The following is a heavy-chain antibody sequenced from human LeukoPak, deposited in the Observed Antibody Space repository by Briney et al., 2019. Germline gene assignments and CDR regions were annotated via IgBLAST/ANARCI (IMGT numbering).Heavy chain of an antibody. Sequence: SVKVSCKASRFTFTSSAVQWVRQARGQRLEWIGWIVVGSGNTNYAQKFQERVTITRDMSTSTAYMELSSLRSEDTAVYYCAASNGYKYELGFLGWGTEGDWFDPWGQGTLVTVSS. D-gene: IGHD5-24*01. V-gene: IGHV1-58*01. CDR1: RFTFTSSA. CDR2: IVVGSGNT. J-gene: IGHJ5*02. CDR3: AASNGYKYELGFLGWGTEGDWFDP.